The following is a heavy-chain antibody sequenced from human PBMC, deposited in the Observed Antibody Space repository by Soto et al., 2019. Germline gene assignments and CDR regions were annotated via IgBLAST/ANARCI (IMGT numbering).Heavy chain of an antibody. D-gene: IGHD1-26*01. J-gene: IGHJ5*02. CDR1: GFTFSSHD. Sequence: EVQLVESGGGLVQPGGSLRLSCAASGFTFSSHDMHWVRQVTGKGLEWVSGIDSAGDAKYPASVKGRFTISRENAKNSLHLQMNSLRAGDTAVYYCARGGILGASWNWFDTWGQGTLVTVSS. CDR3: ARGGILGASWNWFDT. V-gene: IGHV3-13*01. CDR2: IDSAGDA.